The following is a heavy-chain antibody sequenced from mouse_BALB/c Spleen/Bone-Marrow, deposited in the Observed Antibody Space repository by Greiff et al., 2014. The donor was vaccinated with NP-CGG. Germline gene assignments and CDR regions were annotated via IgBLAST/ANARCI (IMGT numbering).Heavy chain of an antibody. CDR3: ARVYLWYFDV. Sequence: QVQLKESGPGLVAPSQSLSITCTISGFSLTSYGVHWVRQPPGKGLEWLGVIWAGGSTNYNSALMSRLSISKDNSKSQVFLKMNSLQTDDTAMYYCARVYLWYFDVWGAGTTVTVSS. CDR2: IWAGGST. J-gene: IGHJ1*01. D-gene: IGHD2-3*01. CDR1: GFSLTSYG. V-gene: IGHV2-9*02.